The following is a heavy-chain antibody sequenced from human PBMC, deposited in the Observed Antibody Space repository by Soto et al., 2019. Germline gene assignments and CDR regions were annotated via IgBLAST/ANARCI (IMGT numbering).Heavy chain of an antibody. V-gene: IGHV3-23*01. CDR1: GFTFSSYA. J-gene: IGHJ5*02. Sequence: EVQLLESGGGLVQPGGSLRLSCAASGFTFSSYAMSWVRQAPGKGLEWVSAISGSGGSTYYADSVKGRLTIARDNSKNTLYLQMNSLRAEDTAVYYCAKSGVWFGSNWFDPWGQGTLVTVSS. D-gene: IGHD3-10*01. CDR2: ISGSGGST. CDR3: AKSGVWFGSNWFDP.